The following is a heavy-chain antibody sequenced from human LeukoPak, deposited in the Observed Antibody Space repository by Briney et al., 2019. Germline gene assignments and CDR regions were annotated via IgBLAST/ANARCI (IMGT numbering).Heavy chain of an antibody. J-gene: IGHJ4*02. D-gene: IGHD6-13*01. Sequence: SVKVSCKASGGTFSSYAISWVRQAPGQGLEWMGRIIPILGIANYAQKFQGRVTITADKSTSTAYMELSSLRSEDTAVYYCARSGPQSSWLFYWGQGTLVTVSS. V-gene: IGHV1-69*04. CDR2: IIPILGIA. CDR3: ARSGPQSSWLFY. CDR1: GGTFSSYA.